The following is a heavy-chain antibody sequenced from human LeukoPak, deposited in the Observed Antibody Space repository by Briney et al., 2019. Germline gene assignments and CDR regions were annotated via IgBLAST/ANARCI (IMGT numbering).Heavy chain of an antibody. CDR3: ARRYYYGSGSYYNRIYYYYMDV. Sequence: SETLSLTCTVCGGSISSYYWSWFRQPPGKGLEWIGEINHSGSTNYNPSLKSRVTISVDTSKNQFSLKLSSVTAADTAVYYCARRYYYGSGSYYNRIYYYYMDVWGKGTTVTISS. CDR1: GGSISSYY. D-gene: IGHD3-10*01. J-gene: IGHJ6*03. CDR2: INHSGST. V-gene: IGHV4-34*01.